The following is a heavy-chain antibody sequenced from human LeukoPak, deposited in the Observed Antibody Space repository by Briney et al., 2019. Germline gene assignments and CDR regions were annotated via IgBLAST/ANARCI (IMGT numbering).Heavy chain of an antibody. D-gene: IGHD3-3*01. CDR2: ISSSGSTI. J-gene: IGHJ4*02. CDR1: GFTFSSYE. Sequence: GGSLRLSCAASGFTFSSYEVNWVRQAPGKGLEWVSYISSSGSTIYYADSVKGRFTISRDNAKNSLYLQMNSLRAEDTAVYYCASLYYDFWSGYSLSYYFDYWGQGTLVTVSS. V-gene: IGHV3-48*03. CDR3: ASLYYDFWSGYSLSYYFDY.